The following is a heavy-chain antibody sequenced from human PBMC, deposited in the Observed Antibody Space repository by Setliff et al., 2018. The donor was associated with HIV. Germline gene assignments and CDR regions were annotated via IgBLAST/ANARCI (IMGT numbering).Heavy chain of an antibody. Sequence: SGPTLVNPTQTLTLTCTFSGFSLTTSGVGVGWIRQPPGKALEWLALIYWDDDKRYSPSLKSRLTITKDTPKNQVVLTMTDMDPVDTATYYCAHWIHRWWYFDLWGRGSLVTVSS. V-gene: IGHV2-5*02. CDR1: GFSLTTSGVG. CDR3: AHWIHRWWYFDL. CDR2: IYWDDDK. D-gene: IGHD5-18*01. J-gene: IGHJ2*01.